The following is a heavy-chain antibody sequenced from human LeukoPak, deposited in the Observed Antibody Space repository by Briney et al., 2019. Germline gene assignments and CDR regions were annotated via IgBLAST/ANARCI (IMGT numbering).Heavy chain of an antibody. D-gene: IGHD1-26*01. CDR3: ARGVNSGYFDY. CDR2: IYYSGST. Sequence: PSETLSLTCTVSGGSISSYYWTWIRQPPRKGLEWIGYIYYSGSTNYNPSLKSRVTISVDTSKNQFSLKLTSVTAADTAVYYCARGVNSGYFDYCGQGTLVTVSS. J-gene: IGHJ4*02. V-gene: IGHV4-59*01. CDR1: GGSISSYY.